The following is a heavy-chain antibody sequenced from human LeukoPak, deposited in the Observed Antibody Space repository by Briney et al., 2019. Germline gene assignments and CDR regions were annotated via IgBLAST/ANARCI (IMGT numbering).Heavy chain of an antibody. CDR3: AKSGLNRFDY. J-gene: IGHJ4*02. CDR2: ISSSGSTI. CDR1: GFTFSSYS. Sequence: GGSLRLSCAASGFTFSSYSMNWVRQAPGKGLEWVSYISSSGSTIYYADSVKGRFTISRDNSKNTLFLQMNSLRVEDTAVYYCAKSGLNRFDYWGQGALVTVSS. V-gene: IGHV3-48*01. D-gene: IGHD2-15*01.